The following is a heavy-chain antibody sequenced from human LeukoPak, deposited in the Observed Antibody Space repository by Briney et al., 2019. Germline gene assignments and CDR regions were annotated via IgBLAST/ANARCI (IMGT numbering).Heavy chain of an antibody. CDR3: ARPYCSSTSCPNWFDP. V-gene: IGHV1-18*01. D-gene: IGHD2-2*01. CDR1: GYTFTSHG. CDR2: ISAYNGNT. Sequence: ASVKVSCKASGYTFTSHGISWVRQAPGQGLEWMGWISAYNGNTNYAQKLQGRVTMTTDTSTSTAYMELRSLRSDDTAVYYCARPYCSSTSCPNWFDPWGQGTLVTVSS. J-gene: IGHJ5*02.